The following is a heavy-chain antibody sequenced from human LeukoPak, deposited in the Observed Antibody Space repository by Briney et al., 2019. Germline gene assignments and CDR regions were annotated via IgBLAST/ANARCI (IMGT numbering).Heavy chain of an antibody. V-gene: IGHV3-21*01. CDR3: ARDLDSSGYYPPDY. Sequence: KPGGSLRLSCAASGFTFSSYSMNWVRQAPGKGLEWVSSISSSSSHIYYADSVKGRFTISRDNAKNSLYLQMNSLRAEDTAVYYCARDLDSSGYYPPDYWGQGTLVTVSS. D-gene: IGHD3-22*01. CDR1: GFTFSSYS. CDR2: ISSSSSHI. J-gene: IGHJ4*02.